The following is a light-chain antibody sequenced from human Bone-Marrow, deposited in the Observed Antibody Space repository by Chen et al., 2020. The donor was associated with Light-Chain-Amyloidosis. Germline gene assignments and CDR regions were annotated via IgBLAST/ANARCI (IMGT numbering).Light chain of an antibody. CDR2: DDS. CDR1: NIGSTS. J-gene: IGLJ3*02. CDR3: QVWDRSSDRPV. V-gene: IGLV3-21*02. Sequence: SYVLTQPSSVSVAPGQTATIACGGNNIGSTSVHWYQQTPGQAPLLDVYDDSDRPSGIPERLSGSYSGNTATLTISRVEAGDEADYYCQVWDRSSDRPVFGGGTTLTVL.